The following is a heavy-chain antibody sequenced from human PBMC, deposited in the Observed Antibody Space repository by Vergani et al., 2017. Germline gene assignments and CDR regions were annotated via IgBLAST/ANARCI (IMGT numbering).Heavy chain of an antibody. D-gene: IGHD1-26*01. CDR1: GFTVSSNY. CDR2: IYSGGST. J-gene: IGHJ3*02. V-gene: IGHV3-66*02. Sequence: EVQLVESGGGLVQPGGSLRLSCAASGFTVSSNYMSWVRQAPGKGLEWVSVIYSGGSTYYADSVKGRFTISRDNSKNTLYLQMNSLRAEDTAVYYCARDVVVGASEAFDIWGQGRMVTVSS. CDR3: ARDVVVGASEAFDI.